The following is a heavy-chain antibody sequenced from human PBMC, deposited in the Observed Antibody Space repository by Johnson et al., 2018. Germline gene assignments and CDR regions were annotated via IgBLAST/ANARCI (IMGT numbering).Heavy chain of an antibody. Sequence: QVQLQESGGGVVEPGRSLRLSCAASGFILRSKGMHWVRQAPGKGLEWVATMSFEGDNKYYAESVKGRFTISRDNSKNTLYLQMKSLRTEDTAVYYCAREKCGGSCHIMDVWGKGTTVIVSS. CDR1: GFILRSKG. CDR2: MSFEGDNK. CDR3: AREKCGGSCHIMDV. V-gene: IGHV3-30*03. J-gene: IGHJ6*04. D-gene: IGHD2-15*01.